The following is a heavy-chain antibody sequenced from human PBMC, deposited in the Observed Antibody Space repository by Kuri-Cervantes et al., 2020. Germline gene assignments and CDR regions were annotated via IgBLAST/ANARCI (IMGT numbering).Heavy chain of an antibody. V-gene: IGHV3-9*01. CDR1: GFTFDDYA. Sequence: GGSLRLSCAASGFTFDDYAMHWVRQAPGKGLEWVSGISWNSGSIGYADSVKGRFTISRDNAKNSLYLQMNSLRAEDTAVYYCARSGYCSGGSCYVYFDYWGQGTLVTVSS. CDR2: ISWNSGSI. D-gene: IGHD2-15*01. J-gene: IGHJ4*02. CDR3: ARSGYCSGGSCYVYFDY.